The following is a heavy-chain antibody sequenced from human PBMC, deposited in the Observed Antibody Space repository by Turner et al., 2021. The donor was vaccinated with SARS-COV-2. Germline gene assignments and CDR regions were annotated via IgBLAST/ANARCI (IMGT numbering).Heavy chain of an antibody. D-gene: IGHD2-2*01. Sequence: EVQLVESGGGLVQPGGSLRLSCAASGFTFSRYWMSWVRQAPGKGLDWVANIKQDGSEKHFVDSGKGRFTISRDNAKNSLSLQMNSLRAEDTAVYYCARSLGYYFDYWGQGTLVTVSS. V-gene: IGHV3-7*01. CDR2: IKQDGSEK. CDR1: GFTFSRYW. J-gene: IGHJ4*02. CDR3: ARSLGYYFDY.